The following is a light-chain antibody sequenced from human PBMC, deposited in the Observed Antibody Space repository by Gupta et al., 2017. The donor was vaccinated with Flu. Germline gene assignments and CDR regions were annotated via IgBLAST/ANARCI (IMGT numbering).Light chain of an antibody. CDR3: RQRGNWPPYT. CDR2: DAS. CDR1: ECISTY. J-gene: IGKJ2*01. V-gene: IGKV3-11*01. Sequence: ATLSLSPGESATLSCRATECISTYLAWDQQKPGQIPRLLIFDASNRATGVPFRFSGSGSGTDFTLTINSLEPEDFAVYYCRQRGNWPPYTFGQGTKVEIK.